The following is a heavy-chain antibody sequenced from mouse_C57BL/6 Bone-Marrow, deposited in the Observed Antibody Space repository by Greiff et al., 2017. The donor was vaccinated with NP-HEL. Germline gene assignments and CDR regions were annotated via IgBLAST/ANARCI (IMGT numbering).Heavy chain of an antibody. CDR3: ARGGAYVSSFYAMDY. CDR1: GYTFTSYG. CDR2: IYPTSGNT. V-gene: IGHV1-81*01. J-gene: IGHJ4*01. D-gene: IGHD1-1*02. Sequence: QVQLQQSGAELARPGASVKLSCKASGYTFTSYGISWVKQRTGQGLEWIGEIYPTSGNTYYNAKFKGKATLTADKSSSTAYLELRSLTSEASAVYFWARGGAYVSSFYAMDYWGQGTSVTVSS.